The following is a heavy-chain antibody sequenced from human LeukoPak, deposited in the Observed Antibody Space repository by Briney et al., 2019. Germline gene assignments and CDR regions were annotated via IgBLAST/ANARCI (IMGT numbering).Heavy chain of an antibody. J-gene: IGHJ3*02. CDR2: MNPNSGNT. V-gene: IGHV1-8*03. Sequence: ASVKVSCKASGYTFTSYDINLVRHATGQGLEWMGWMNPNSGNTGYAQKFQGRVTITMNTSISTAYMEMSSLRSEDTAVYYCAREYYYDSSGKTNAFDIWGQGTMVTVSS. CDR3: AREYYYDSSGKTNAFDI. CDR1: GYTFTSYD. D-gene: IGHD3-22*01.